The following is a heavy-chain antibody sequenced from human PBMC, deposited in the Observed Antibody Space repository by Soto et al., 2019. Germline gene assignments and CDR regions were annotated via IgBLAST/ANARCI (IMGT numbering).Heavy chain of an antibody. V-gene: IGHV4-30-4*01. CDR1: GDSISSADYY. D-gene: IGHD1-1*01. CDR3: ARDLWVEPELYYYGMDV. Sequence: SETLSLTCTVSGDSISSADYYWSWIRQTPGRGLEWIGHIFYSGTTYYNPSLKSRLTISVDTSKNHFSLRLTSVTAADTAVYYCARDLWVEPELYYYGMDVWGQGTTVTVSS. J-gene: IGHJ6*02. CDR2: IFYSGTT.